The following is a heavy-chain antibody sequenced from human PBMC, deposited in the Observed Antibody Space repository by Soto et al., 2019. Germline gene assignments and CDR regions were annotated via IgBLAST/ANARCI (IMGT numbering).Heavy chain of an antibody. D-gene: IGHD1-26*01. CDR1: GFTFSSYS. J-gene: IGHJ4*02. V-gene: IGHV3-21*04. CDR2: ISSSSSYI. CDR3: ARRGSGSYYDY. Sequence: PGGSLRLSCAASGFTFSSYSMNWVRQAPGKGLEWVSSISSSSSYIYYADSVKGRFTISRDNSKNTVYLQMNSLRGEDTAVYYCARRGSGSYYDYWGQGTLVTVSS.